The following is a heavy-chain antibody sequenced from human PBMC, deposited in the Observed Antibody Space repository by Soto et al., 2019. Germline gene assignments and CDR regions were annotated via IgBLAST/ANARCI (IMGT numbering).Heavy chain of an antibody. V-gene: IGHV1-69*01. D-gene: IGHD6-19*01. CDR3: ARKVAVAGPYYFDY. Sequence: QVQLVQSGAEVKKPGSSVKVSCKASGGTFSSYAISWVRQAPGQGLEWMGGIIPIFGTANYAQKFQGRVTITADESTSTAYMGLSSLRSEDTAVYYCARKVAVAGPYYFDYWGQGTLVTVSS. J-gene: IGHJ4*02. CDR2: IIPIFGTA. CDR1: GGTFSSYA.